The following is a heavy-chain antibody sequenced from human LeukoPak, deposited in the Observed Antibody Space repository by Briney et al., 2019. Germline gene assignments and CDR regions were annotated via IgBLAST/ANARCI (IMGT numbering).Heavy chain of an antibody. CDR1: GFTFSRSA. CDR3: AKDGLYYDGSEDVYYFDA. Sequence: GRSLRLSCAASGFTFSRSAMIWVRQGPGTGLGFVASIIHRGGATYYADSVKGRFTISRDNSKNTLYLQMNSLRAEDTALYYCAKDGLYYDGSEDVYYFDAWGEGTLVTVSA. J-gene: IGHJ4*02. V-gene: IGHV3-23*01. D-gene: IGHD3-22*01. CDR2: IIHRGGAT.